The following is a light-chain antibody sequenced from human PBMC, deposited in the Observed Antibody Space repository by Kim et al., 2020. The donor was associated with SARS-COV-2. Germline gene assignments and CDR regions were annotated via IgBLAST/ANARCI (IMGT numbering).Light chain of an antibody. CDR3: CSYAGSSTYV. J-gene: IGLJ1*01. V-gene: IGLV2-23*01. Sequence: QSALTQPASVSGSPGQSITISCTGTSSDVGSYNLVSCYQQHPGKAPKLMIYEGSKRPSRVSNRFSGSKSGNTASLTISGLQAEDEADYYCCSYAGSSTYVFGTGTKVTVL. CDR1: SSDVGSYNL. CDR2: EGS.